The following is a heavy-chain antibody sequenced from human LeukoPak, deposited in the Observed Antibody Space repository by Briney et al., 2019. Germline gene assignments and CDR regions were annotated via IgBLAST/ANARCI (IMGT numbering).Heavy chain of an antibody. Sequence: SETLSLTCTVSGGSISSYYWSWIRQPPGKGVEWIGYIYYSGSTNYNPSPKSRLTISVDTSKNQFSLKLSSVTAAATAVYYCARRARMGDWFDPWGQGTLVTVSS. D-gene: IGHD5-12*01. J-gene: IGHJ5*02. CDR2: IYYSGST. CDR3: ARRARMGDWFDP. CDR1: GGSISSYY. V-gene: IGHV4-59*08.